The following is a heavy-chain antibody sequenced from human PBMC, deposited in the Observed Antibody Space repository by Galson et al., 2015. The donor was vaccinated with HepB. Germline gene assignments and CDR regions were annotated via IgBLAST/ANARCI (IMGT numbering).Heavy chain of an antibody. V-gene: IGHV3-23*01. D-gene: IGHD5-18*01. CDR3: AKDQLWLKGGFDY. Sequence: SLRLSCAASGFTFSSYAMSWVRQAPGKGLEWVSAISGSGGSTYYADSVKGRFTISRDNSKNTLYLQMNSLRAEDTAVYYCAKDQLWLKGGFDYWGQGTLVTVSS. CDR1: GFTFSSYA. J-gene: IGHJ4*02. CDR2: ISGSGGST.